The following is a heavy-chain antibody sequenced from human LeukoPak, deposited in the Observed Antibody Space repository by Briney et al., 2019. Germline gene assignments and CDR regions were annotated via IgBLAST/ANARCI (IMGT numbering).Heavy chain of an antibody. CDR3: ARGDTALVTSHYFDL. V-gene: IGHV3-23*01. CDR1: GFTFSSYA. CDR2: ISGSSGSS. Sequence: GGSLRLSCATTGFTFSSYAMSWVRQAPGRGLEGVSSISGSSGSSYYTDSVKGRFTISRDYSKNTLFLQMNRLRAEDTAIYYFARGDTALVTSHYFDLWGQGSLVTVSS. J-gene: IGHJ4*02. D-gene: IGHD5-18*01.